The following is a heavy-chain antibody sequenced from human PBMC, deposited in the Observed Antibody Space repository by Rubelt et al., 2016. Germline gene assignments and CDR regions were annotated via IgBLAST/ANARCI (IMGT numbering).Heavy chain of an antibody. V-gene: IGHV3-30*04. J-gene: IGHJ4*02. Sequence: VQLVESGGGLVQPGGSLRLSCAASGFTFSDSNMHWVRQAPGKGLEWVAVISEDGINKYYADSVKGRFTISRDNSKNTLFLQMNGLRQGDAVVYCCARGRIPVAGRVTPGYYYFFDYWGQGTLVTVSS. CDR3: ARGRIPVAGRVTPGYYYFFDY. CDR1: GFTFSDSN. CDR2: ISEDGINK. D-gene: IGHD6-19*01.